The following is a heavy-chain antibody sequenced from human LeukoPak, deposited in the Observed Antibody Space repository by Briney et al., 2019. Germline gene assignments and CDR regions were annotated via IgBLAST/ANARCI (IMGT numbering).Heavy chain of an antibody. V-gene: IGHV4-4*09. CDR2: IYTSGSA. CDR3: ARQVSHYNSGSYDLFDF. D-gene: IGHD3-10*01. Sequence: PSETLSLTCTVSGGSIRGDYWSWIRQPPGKGLEWIGYIYTSGSAIYNPSLKSRVTISVDTSKNQFSLKLSSVTAADTAVYYCARQVSHYNSGSYDLFDFRGQGTLVAVSS. J-gene: IGHJ4*02. CDR1: GGSIRGDY.